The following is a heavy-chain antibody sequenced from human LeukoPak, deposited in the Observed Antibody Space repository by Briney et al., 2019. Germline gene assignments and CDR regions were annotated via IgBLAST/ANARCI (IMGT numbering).Heavy chain of an antibody. V-gene: IGHV1-2*02. D-gene: IGHD6-13*01. CDR3: ARVVAAAGTEYYYYGMDV. CDR1: GYTFTCYY. J-gene: IGHJ6*02. Sequence: ASVKVSCKASGYTFTCYYMHWVRQAPGQGLEWMGWINPNSGGTNYAQKFQGRVTMTRDTSISTAYMELSRLRSDDTAVYYCARVVAAAGTEYYYYGMDVWGQGTTVTVSS. CDR2: INPNSGGT.